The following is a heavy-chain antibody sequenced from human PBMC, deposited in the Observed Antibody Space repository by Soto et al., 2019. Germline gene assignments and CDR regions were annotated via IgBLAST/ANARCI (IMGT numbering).Heavy chain of an antibody. CDR3: ARVNFGGGIIPFDL. CDR2: IHHSGSP. D-gene: IGHD3-16*01. V-gene: IGHV4-4*02. Sequence: QVQLQESGPGLVRPSETLSLTCTVSGVSLTTTSWWTWVRQPPGKGLEWIGEIHHSGSPNYSPSLKNRVIISIDKSKNQFSLRLTSVTAADTAIYYCARVNFGGGIIPFDLWGQGTLVTVSS. J-gene: IGHJ4*02. CDR1: GVSLTTTSW.